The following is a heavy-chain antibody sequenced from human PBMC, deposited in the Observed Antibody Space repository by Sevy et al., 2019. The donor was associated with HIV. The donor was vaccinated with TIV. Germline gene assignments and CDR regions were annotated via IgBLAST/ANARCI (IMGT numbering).Heavy chain of an antibody. J-gene: IGHJ6*02. D-gene: IGHD1-26*01. CDR2: IYHSGST. CDR1: GGSISSSSYY. V-gene: IGHV4-39*01. CDR3: ARHNRIGIVGATTYYYYGMDV. Sequence: SETLSLTCTVSGGSISSSSYYWGWIRQPPGKGLEWIGSIYHSGSTYYNPSLKSRVTISVDTSKNQFSLKLSSVTAADTAVYYCARHNRIGIVGATTYYYYGMDVWGQGTTVTVSS.